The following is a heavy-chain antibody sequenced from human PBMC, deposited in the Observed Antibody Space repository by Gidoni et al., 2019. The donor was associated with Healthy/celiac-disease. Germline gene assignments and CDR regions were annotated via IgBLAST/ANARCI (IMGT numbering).Heavy chain of an antibody. CDR1: GFTFSSLG. CDR3: ARESPPRKWLLLRDLDY. D-gene: IGHD3-22*01. Sequence: QVQLVESGGGVVQLGRSLRLSCAASGFTFSSLGMHWVRQAPGKGLEWVAVIWYDGSNKYYADSVKGRFTISRDNSKNTLYLQMNSLRAEDTAVYYCARESPPRKWLLLRDLDYWGQGTLVTVSS. V-gene: IGHV3-33*01. CDR2: IWYDGSNK. J-gene: IGHJ4*02.